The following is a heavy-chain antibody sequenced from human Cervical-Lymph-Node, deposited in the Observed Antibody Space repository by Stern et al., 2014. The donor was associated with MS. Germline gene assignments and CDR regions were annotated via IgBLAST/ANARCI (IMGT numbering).Heavy chain of an antibody. CDR1: GYTFTSYW. CDR2: IFPGGCDI. V-gene: IGHV5-51*01. J-gene: IGHJ4*02. CDR3: ARQRYFDY. Sequence: EVHLVESGPEVKRPGESLKISCQASGYTFTSYWIGWVRQMPGKGLEWIAIIFPGGCDIRYSPSCHGQVTISADRSSSTAYLQWNNLKASDTAIYYCARQRYFDYWGQGTLVTVSS.